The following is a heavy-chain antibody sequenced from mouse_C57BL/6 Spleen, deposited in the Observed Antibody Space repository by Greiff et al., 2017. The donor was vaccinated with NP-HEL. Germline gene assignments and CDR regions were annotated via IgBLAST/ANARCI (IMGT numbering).Heavy chain of an antibody. CDR2: IDPSDSYT. V-gene: IGHV1-59*01. J-gene: IGHJ3*01. CDR1: GYTFTSYW. Sequence: VQLQQSGAELVRPGTSVKLSCKASGYTFTSYWMHWVKQRPGQGLEWIGVIDPSDSYTNYNQKFKGKATLTVDTSSSTAYMQLSSLTSEDSAVYYCARTDYYGSSYFAYWGQGTLVTVSA. D-gene: IGHD1-1*01. CDR3: ARTDYYGSSYFAY.